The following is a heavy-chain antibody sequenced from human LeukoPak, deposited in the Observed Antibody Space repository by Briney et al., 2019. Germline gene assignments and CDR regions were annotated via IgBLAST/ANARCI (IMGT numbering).Heavy chain of an antibody. CDR2: IKQDGSEK. J-gene: IGHJ4*02. CDR1: GFTFSSYW. CDR3: AREVVVVAATVLFDY. D-gene: IGHD2-15*01. Sequence: GGSLRLSCAASGFTFSSYWMSWVRQDPGKGLEWVANIKQDGSEKYYVDSVKGRFTISRDNAKNSLYLQMNSLRAEDTAVYYCAREVVVVAATVLFDYWGQGTLVTVSS. V-gene: IGHV3-7*01.